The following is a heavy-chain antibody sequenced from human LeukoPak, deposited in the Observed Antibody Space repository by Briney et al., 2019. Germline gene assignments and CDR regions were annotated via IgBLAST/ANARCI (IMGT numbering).Heavy chain of an antibody. CDR1: GGSISSYY. CDR2: IYYSGST. Sequence: SETLSLTCTVSGGSISSYYWSWIRQPPGKGLEWIGYIYYSGSTNYNPSLKSRVTISVDTSKNQSSLKLSSVTAADTAVYYCARGPVRRGYSYDYYFDYWGQGTLVTVSS. V-gene: IGHV4-59*01. J-gene: IGHJ4*02. CDR3: ARGPVRRGYSYDYYFDY. D-gene: IGHD5-18*01.